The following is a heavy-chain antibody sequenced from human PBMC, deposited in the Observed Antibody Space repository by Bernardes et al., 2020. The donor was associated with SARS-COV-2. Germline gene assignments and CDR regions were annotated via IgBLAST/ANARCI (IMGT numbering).Heavy chain of an antibody. J-gene: IGHJ6*02. D-gene: IGHD6-6*01. V-gene: IGHV4-34*01. CDR1: GGSFSGYY. Sequence: ETLSLTCVVYGGSFSGYYWSWIRPPPGKVLEWIGEIHHSGRTNYNPSLKTRVTIPVDTPKNQFSMKLSSVTAADTAVYYGARATSYSSSAGDHGMDVWGQGTTVTVSS. CDR2: IHHSGRT. CDR3: ARATSYSSSAGDHGMDV.